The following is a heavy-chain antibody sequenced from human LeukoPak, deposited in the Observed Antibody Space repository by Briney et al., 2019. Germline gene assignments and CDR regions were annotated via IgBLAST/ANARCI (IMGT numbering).Heavy chain of an antibody. CDR3: TGRGYVYFDY. CDR2: IWYDGSNK. V-gene: IGHV3-33*01. J-gene: IGHJ4*02. CDR1: GFTFSSYG. D-gene: IGHD5-12*01. Sequence: PGRSLRLSCAASGFTFSSYGMHWVRQAPGKGLEWVAGIWYDGSNKYYADSVKGRFTISRHNYKNTLYMEMHSVRAEDTAVYYCTGRGYVYFDYWGQGTLVTVSS.